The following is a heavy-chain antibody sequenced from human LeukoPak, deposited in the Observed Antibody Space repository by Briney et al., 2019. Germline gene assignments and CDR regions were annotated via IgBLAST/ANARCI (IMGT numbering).Heavy chain of an antibody. Sequence: PGGSLRLSCAASGFTVSSNYMSWVRQAPGKGLEWVSGINWNGGSTGYADSVKGRFTISRDNAKNSLYLQMNSLRAEDTALYYCARGGPLTSSPGDYWGQGTLVTVSS. D-gene: IGHD2-2*01. CDR3: ARGGPLTSSPGDY. CDR2: INWNGGST. V-gene: IGHV3-20*04. CDR1: GFTVSSNY. J-gene: IGHJ4*02.